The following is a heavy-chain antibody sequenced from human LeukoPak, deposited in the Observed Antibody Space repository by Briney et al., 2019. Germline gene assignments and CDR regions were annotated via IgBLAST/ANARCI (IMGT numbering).Heavy chain of an antibody. CDR3: ARDSGYSGYENYYMDV. CDR2: INPNSGGT. D-gene: IGHD5-12*01. V-gene: IGHV1-2*02. Sequence: ASVKVSCKASGYTFTGYYMHWVRQAPGQGLEWMGWINPNSGGTNYAQKFQGRVTMTRDTSISTAYMELSRLRSDDTAVYYCARDSGYSGYENYYMDVWGKGTTVTVSS. CDR1: GYTFTGYY. J-gene: IGHJ6*03.